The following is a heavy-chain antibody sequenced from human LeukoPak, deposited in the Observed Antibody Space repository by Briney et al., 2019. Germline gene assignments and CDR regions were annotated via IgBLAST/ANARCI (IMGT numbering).Heavy chain of an antibody. CDR1: GGSISSYY. J-gene: IGHJ2*01. Sequence: SETLSLTCTVSGGSISSYYWSWIRQPPGKGLEWLGYIYYSGSTNYNPSLKSRVTISVDTSKNQFSLKLSSVTAADTAVYYCARDRTMTTVPWYFDLWGRGTLVTVSS. CDR2: IYYSGST. V-gene: IGHV4-59*01. D-gene: IGHD4-17*01. CDR3: ARDRTMTTVPWYFDL.